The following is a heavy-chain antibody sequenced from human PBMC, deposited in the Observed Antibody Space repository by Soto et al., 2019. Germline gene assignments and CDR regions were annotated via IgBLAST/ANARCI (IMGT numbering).Heavy chain of an antibody. CDR3: ARVLGSSGYRKKDAFDI. Sequence: ASVKVSCKASGYTFTSYGISWVRQARGQGLEWMGWISAYNGKTNYAQKLQGRVTMTKDKSTSTDYMEQRSLRSDDTAVYYCARVLGSSGYRKKDAFDIWG. D-gene: IGHD3-22*01. CDR2: ISAYNGKT. CDR1: GYTFTSYG. J-gene: IGHJ3*02. V-gene: IGHV1-18*04.